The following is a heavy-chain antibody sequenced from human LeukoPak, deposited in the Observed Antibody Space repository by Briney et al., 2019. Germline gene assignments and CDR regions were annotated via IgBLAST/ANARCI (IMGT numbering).Heavy chain of an antibody. J-gene: IGHJ5*02. D-gene: IGHD6-19*01. CDR1: GFTVSSIY. V-gene: IGHV3-53*01. CDR2: IYSDGNT. CDR3: AGDIHSSGWYDH. Sequence: GGSLRLSCAVSGFTVSSIYMSWVRQAPGKGLEWVSFIYSDGNTYYADSVKGRFTLSRDSSRNTLYLQMNCLRVDDTAVYYCAGDIHSSGWYDHWGQGTLVTVSS.